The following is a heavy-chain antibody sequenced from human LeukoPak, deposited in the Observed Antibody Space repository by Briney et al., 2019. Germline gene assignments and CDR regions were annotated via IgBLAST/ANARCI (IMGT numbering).Heavy chain of an antibody. D-gene: IGHD3-3*01. CDR2: ISAYNGNT. J-gene: IGHJ5*02. CDR3: AREGRQSFGVVIGWFDP. V-gene: IGHV1-18*01. CDR1: SCTFTSYG. Sequence: ASVKVSCKASSCTFTSYGYNWVRQAPGQGLEWMGWISAYNGNTNYAQKLQGRVTMTTDTSTSTAYMELRSLRADDTAVYYCAREGRQSFGVVIGWFDPWGQGTLVTVSS.